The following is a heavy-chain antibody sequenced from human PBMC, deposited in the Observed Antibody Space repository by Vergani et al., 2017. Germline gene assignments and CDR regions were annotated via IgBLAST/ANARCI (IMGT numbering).Heavy chain of an antibody. CDR2: ISYDGSNK. CDR1: GFTFSSYG. J-gene: IGHJ6*02. V-gene: IGHV3-30*18. D-gene: IGHD3-22*01. CDR3: AKGDMIRVNYYYGMDV. Sequence: QVQLVESGGGVVQPGRSLRLSCAASGFTFSSYGMHWVRQAPGKGLEWVAVISYDGSNKYYADSVKGRFTISRDNSKNTLYLQMNSLRAEDTAVYYCAKGDMIRVNYYYGMDVWGQGTLVTVSS.